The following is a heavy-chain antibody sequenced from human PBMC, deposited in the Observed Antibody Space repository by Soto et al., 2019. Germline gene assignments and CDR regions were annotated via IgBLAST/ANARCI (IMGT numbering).Heavy chain of an antibody. V-gene: IGHV3-48*03. Sequence: GGSLRLSCAASGFTFSSYEMNWVRQAPGKGLEWVSYISSSGSTIYYADSVKGRFTISRDNAKNSLYLQMNSLRAEDTAVYYCARDIFFGPTYQETRWFDPWGQGTLVTVSS. CDR2: ISSSGSTI. J-gene: IGHJ5*02. CDR1: GFTFSSYE. CDR3: ARDIFFGPTYQETRWFDP. D-gene: IGHD3-3*01.